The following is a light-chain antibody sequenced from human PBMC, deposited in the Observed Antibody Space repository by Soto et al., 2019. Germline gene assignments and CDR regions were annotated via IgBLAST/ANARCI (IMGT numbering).Light chain of an antibody. CDR3: QHSYTTPRT. Sequence: DVQMTQSPSSLSASVGDRVTITCRASQSISNYLNWYQQKPGKAPKVLIYAASSLQSGVPLRFTGSGSGTDFTLTISSLQPEDFATYYCQHSYTTPRTFGQGTKVEMK. V-gene: IGKV1-39*01. CDR2: AAS. J-gene: IGKJ1*01. CDR1: QSISNY.